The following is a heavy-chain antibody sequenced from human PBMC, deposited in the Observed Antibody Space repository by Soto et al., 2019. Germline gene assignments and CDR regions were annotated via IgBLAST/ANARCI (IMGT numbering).Heavy chain of an antibody. Sequence: GGSLRLSXAASGFTFSSYAMGWVRQGPGKGLEWVAVVSIGGSTHYADSVRGRFTISRDNSKNTLSLQMNSLTAEDTAVYFCAKSRGAGGHFDYWGQGALVTVS. CDR2: VSIGGST. CDR1: GFTFSSYA. CDR3: AKSRGAGGHFDY. D-gene: IGHD2-15*01. J-gene: IGHJ4*02. V-gene: IGHV3-23*01.